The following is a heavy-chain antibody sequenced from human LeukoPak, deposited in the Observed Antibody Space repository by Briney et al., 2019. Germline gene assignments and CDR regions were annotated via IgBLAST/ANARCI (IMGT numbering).Heavy chain of an antibody. CDR3: AREGVVPAATSYYFDY. V-gene: IGHV4-4*07. CDR1: GGSISSYY. J-gene: IGHJ4*02. Sequence: SGTLSLTCTVSGGSISSYYRSWIRQPAGKGLEWIGRIYTSGSTNYNPSLKSRVTVSVDTSKNQFSLKLSSVTAADTAVYYCAREGVVPAATSYYFDYWGQGTLVTVSS. D-gene: IGHD2-2*01. CDR2: IYTSGST.